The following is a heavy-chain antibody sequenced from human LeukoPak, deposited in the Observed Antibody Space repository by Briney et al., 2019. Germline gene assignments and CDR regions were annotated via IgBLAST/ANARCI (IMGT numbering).Heavy chain of an antibody. CDR1: GFNFSNYA. D-gene: IGHD2/OR15-2a*01. V-gene: IGHV3-23*01. CDR2: ITGSSSNT. J-gene: IGHJ4*02. CDR3: VKGSEAYCDSKSDY. Sequence: GGSLRLSCAASGFNFSNYAMTWVRQAPGKGLEWVSAITGSSSNTYYADSVKGRFTISRDNSKNMLYLQMSSLRAEDRAVYYCVKGSEAYCDSKSDYWGQGTLVTVSS.